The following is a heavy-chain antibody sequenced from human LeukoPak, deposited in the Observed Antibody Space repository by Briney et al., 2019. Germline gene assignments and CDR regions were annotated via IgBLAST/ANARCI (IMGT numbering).Heavy chain of an antibody. V-gene: IGHV3-48*04. Sequence: GGSLRLSRAASGFTFSSYSMNWVRQAPGKGLEWVSYISSSSSTIYYADSVKGRFTISRDNAKNSLYLQMNSLRAEDTAVYYCARDGAPYYDYVWGSYRYKSPDYWGQGTLVTVSS. CDR3: ARDGAPYYDYVWGSYRYKSPDY. D-gene: IGHD3-16*02. CDR1: GFTFSSYS. CDR2: ISSSSSTI. J-gene: IGHJ4*02.